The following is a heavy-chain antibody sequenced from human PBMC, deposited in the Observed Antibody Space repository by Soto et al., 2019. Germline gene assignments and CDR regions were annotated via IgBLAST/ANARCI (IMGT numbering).Heavy chain of an antibody. D-gene: IGHD6-25*01. J-gene: IGHJ6*02. Sequence: CESLKISCRGSEDSSTSYWIGWVLQMPGKGLEWMGIIYPGDSDTRYSPSFQGQVTISADKSISTAYLQWSSLKASDTAMYYCARHVGQRFNGMDVWGQGTTVTVSS. CDR2: IYPGDSDT. V-gene: IGHV5-51*01. CDR3: ARHVGQRFNGMDV. CDR1: EDSSTSYW.